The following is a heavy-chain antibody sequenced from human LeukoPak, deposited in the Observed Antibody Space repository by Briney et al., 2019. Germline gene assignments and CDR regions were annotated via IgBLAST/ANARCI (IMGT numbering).Heavy chain of an antibody. J-gene: IGHJ4*02. V-gene: IGHV1-69*04. CDR3: ARDPPVTIFGVGNFDY. CDR2: IIPILGIA. CDR1: GGTFSSCA. Sequence: SVKVSCKASGGTFSSCAISWVRQAPGQGLEWMGRIIPILGIANYAQKFQGRVTITADKSTSTAYMELSSLRSEDTAVYYCARDPPVTIFGVGNFDYWGQGTLVTVSS. D-gene: IGHD3-3*01.